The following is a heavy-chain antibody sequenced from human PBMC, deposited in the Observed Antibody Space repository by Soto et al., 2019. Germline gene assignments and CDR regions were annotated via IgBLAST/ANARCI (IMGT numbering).Heavy chain of an antibody. CDR1: GGSISRYY. V-gene: IGHV4-59*01. Sequence: SETLSLTCTVSGGSISRYYWSWIRQPPGRGLEWIGNIYSSGSTNYNPSLKTRVTISVDTSKNQVSLNLNAVTAADSAVYYCAREYYDFWSTTYSYYGMDVWGQGTTVTVSS. CDR3: AREYYDFWSTTYSYYGMDV. J-gene: IGHJ6*02. D-gene: IGHD3-3*01. CDR2: IYSSGST.